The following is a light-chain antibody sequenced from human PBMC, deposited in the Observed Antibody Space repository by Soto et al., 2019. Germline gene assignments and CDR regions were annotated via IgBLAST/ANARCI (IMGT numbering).Light chain of an antibody. V-gene: IGKV1-8*01. CDR2: AAS. Sequence: IRMTPSPSSLSASTGDRVTITCRASQGISSYLAWYQQKPGKAPKLLIYAASTLQSGVPSRFSGSGSGTDFTLTISCLQSEDFATYYCQQYYSYPRTVGQGTKVDI. CDR3: QQYYSYPRT. J-gene: IGKJ1*01. CDR1: QGISSY.